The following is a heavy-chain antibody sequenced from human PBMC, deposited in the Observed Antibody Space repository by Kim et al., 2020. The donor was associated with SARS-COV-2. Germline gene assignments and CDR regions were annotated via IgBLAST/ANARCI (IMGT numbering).Heavy chain of an antibody. J-gene: IGHJ1*01. V-gene: IGHV3-74*01. CDR3: ARAGDYDISGYYGFFHH. Sequence: LKRRFTISRDNDKNTRYLQMNSLRPEHTAVYYCARAGDYDISGYYGFFHHWGQGVLVTVSS. D-gene: IGHD3-22*01.